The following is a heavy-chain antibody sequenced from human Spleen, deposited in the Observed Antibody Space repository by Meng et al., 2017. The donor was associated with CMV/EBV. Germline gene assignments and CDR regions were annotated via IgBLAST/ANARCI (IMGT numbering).Heavy chain of an antibody. CDR1: GDSVSSNSAT. CDR3: ARELSELERDDYVWGRVDV. J-gene: IGHJ6*02. Sequence: SETLSLTCAISGDSVSSNSATWNWIRQSPSRGLEWLGRTYYRSKWYNDYAVSVKSRITINPDTSKNQFSLQLNSVTPEDTAVYYCARELSELERDDYVWGRVDVWGQGTTVTVSS. CDR2: TYYRSKWYN. D-gene: IGHD3-16*01. V-gene: IGHV6-1*01.